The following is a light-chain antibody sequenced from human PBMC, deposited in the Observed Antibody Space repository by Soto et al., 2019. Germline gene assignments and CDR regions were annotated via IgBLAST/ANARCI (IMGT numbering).Light chain of an antibody. CDR1: ISDVWGYNL. Sequence: SALTQPASASGSPGQSSTISCTGTISDVWGYNLVSWYQQHPGKAPKAMIYEGSKRPSGVSNRFSGSKSGNTASLTISGLQAEDEADYYCCSYAGSSAYVFGTGTKVTVL. CDR2: EGS. V-gene: IGLV2-23*01. J-gene: IGLJ1*01. CDR3: CSYAGSSAYV.